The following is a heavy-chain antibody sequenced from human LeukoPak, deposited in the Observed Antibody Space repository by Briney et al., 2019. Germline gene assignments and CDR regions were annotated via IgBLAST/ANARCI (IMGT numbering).Heavy chain of an antibody. CDR1: GYSFTSYW. CDR2: IYPGDSDT. V-gene: IGHV5-51*01. J-gene: IGHJ4*02. D-gene: IGHD3-3*01. Sequence: PGESLKISCKGSGYSFTSYWIGWVRQMPGKGLEWMGIIYPGDSDTRYSPSFQGQVTISADKSISTAYLQWSSLKASDTAMYYCARKRRSGGIFGVVIDYFDYWGQGTLVTVSS. CDR3: ARKRRSGGIFGVVIDYFDY.